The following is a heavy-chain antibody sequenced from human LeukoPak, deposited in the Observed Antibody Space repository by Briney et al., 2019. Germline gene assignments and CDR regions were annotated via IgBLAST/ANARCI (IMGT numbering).Heavy chain of an antibody. CDR2: ISGSGGGS. D-gene: IGHD6-19*01. J-gene: IGHJ5*02. V-gene: IGHV3-23*01. CDR1: GFTFRNYV. Sequence: GGSLRLSCAASGFTFRNYVMSWVRQAPGKGLAWVSGISGSGGGSYYADSVKGRFTISRDNSKNALYLHMNSLSADDTALYYCAKIEAVAGTRWFDPWGQGTLVIVSS. CDR3: AKIEAVAGTRWFDP.